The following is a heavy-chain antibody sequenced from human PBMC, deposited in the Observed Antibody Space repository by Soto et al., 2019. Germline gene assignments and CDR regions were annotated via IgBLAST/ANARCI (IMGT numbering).Heavy chain of an antibody. CDR3: ARNQLGYCSGGSCYKLYYYGMDV. CDR1: GFTFSDYY. J-gene: IGHJ6*02. D-gene: IGHD2-15*01. V-gene: IGHV3-11*01. Sequence: GGSLRLSCVASGFTFSDYYMSWIRQARGKGLEWVSYISSSGSTIYYADSVKGRLTISRDNAKNSLYLQMNSLRAEDTAVYYCARNQLGYCSGGSCYKLYYYGMDVWGQGTTVTVSS. CDR2: ISSSGSTI.